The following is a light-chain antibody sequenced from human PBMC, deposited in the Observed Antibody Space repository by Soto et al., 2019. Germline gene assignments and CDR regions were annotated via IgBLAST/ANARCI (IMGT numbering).Light chain of an antibody. V-gene: IGKV3-20*01. CDR2: GAS. J-gene: IGKJ5*01. CDR1: QSVTSNY. CDR3: QQYGSSSPTT. Sequence: EIVLTQSPGTLSLSLGEGATLSCRASQSVTSNYLAWYQQRPGQAPRLLIYGASSRATGIPDRFSGGGSGTDFTLTISRLEPEDFAVYYCQQYGSSSPTTFGQGTRLEIE.